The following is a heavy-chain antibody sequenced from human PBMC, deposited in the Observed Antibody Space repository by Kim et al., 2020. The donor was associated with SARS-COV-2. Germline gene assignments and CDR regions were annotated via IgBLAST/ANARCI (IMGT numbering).Heavy chain of an antibody. CDR3: AGRGMVRGVICFHGFDP. J-gene: IGHJ5*02. CDR2: IYYSGST. CDR1: GGSISSSSYY. D-gene: IGHD3-10*01. V-gene: IGHV4-39*01. Sequence: SETLSLTCSVSGGSISSSSYYWGWIRQPPGKGLEWIGSIYYSGSTYYNPSLKRRVTISVDTSKTQFSLKLRSVTAADTAVYSCAGRGMVRGVICFHGFDPWGQGTLVTVSS.